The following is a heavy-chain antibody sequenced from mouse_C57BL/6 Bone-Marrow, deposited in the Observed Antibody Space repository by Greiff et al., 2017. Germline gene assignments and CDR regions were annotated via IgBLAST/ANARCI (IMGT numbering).Heavy chain of an antibody. V-gene: IGHV1-55*01. D-gene: IGHD4-1*01. CDR1: GYTFTSYW. CDR3: ARSGPLGRSSDY. J-gene: IGHJ2*01. CDR2: IYPTSGRT. Sequence: VQLQQPGAELVKPGASVKMSCKASGYTFTSYWITWVKQRPGQGLEWIGDIYPTSGRTKYNEQFKSKAILTVDTSSNTAYIQLSSLTAEDSAVFYCARSGPLGRSSDYWGQGTTLTVSS.